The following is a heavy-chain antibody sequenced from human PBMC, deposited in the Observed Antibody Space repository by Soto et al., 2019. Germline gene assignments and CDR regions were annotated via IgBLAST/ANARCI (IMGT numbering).Heavy chain of an antibody. D-gene: IGHD2-15*01. CDR2: RYYSEST. J-gene: IGHJ4*02. CDR3: ARTKCSGGSCYSWSLDY. CDR1: GGSITTGGYY. V-gene: IGHV4-31*03. Sequence: PSKTLSLTCTVSGGSITTGGYYWSWIRQLPGKGLEWIGHRYYSESTYYNPSLKSRVSISLDTSKNQFSLKLSFVTAADTAMYYCARTKCSGGSCYSWSLDYWGQGTPVTASS.